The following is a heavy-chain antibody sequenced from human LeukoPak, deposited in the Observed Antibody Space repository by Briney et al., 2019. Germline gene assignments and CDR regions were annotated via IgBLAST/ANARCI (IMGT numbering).Heavy chain of an antibody. V-gene: IGHV3-30-3*01. J-gene: IGHJ6*03. CDR3: ARDLRELLRDYYYYYMDV. D-gene: IGHD1-26*01. CDR2: ISYDGSNK. CDR1: GFTLSSYA. Sequence: GGSLRLSCVASGFTLSSYAMHWVRQAPGKGLEWVAVISYDGSNKYYADSVKGRFTISRDNSKNTLYLQMNSLRAEDTAVYYCARDLRELLRDYYYYYMDVWGKGTTVTVSS.